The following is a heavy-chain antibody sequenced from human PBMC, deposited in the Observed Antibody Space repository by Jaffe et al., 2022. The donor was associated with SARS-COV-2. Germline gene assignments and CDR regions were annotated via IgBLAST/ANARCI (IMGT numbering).Heavy chain of an antibody. CDR2: IKNKINGGTI. Sequence: EMQLVESGGGSVKPGGSLRLSCAASGFTFSNAWMNWVRQAPGKGLEWVGRIKNKINGGTIDYAPPVKGRFTISRDDSKNTLYLQMNSLKTEDTAVYYCTTEGRGSSVLFDLWGQGALVTVSS. CDR1: GFTFSNAW. J-gene: IGHJ4*02. V-gene: IGHV3-15*01. D-gene: IGHD6-13*01. CDR3: TTEGRGSSVLFDL.